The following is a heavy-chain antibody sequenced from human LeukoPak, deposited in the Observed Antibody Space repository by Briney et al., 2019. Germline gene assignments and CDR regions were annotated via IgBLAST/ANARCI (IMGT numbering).Heavy chain of an antibody. CDR3: ARGGGGDIVVVVAALDAFDI. CDR1: GGTFSSYA. Sequence: SVKVSCKASGGTFSSYAISWVRQAPGQGLEWMGRIIPILGIANYAQKFQGRVTITADKSTSTAYMELSSLRSEDTAVYYCARGGGGDIVVVVAALDAFDIWGQGTMVTVSS. D-gene: IGHD2-15*01. J-gene: IGHJ3*02. V-gene: IGHV1-69*04. CDR2: IIPILGIA.